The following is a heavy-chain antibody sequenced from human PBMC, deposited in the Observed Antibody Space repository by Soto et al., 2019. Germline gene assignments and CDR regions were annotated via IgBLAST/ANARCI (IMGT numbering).Heavy chain of an antibody. CDR1: GFTFSSYS. D-gene: IGHD2-15*01. V-gene: IGHV3-21*01. CDR3: ARSSIPGGQYWYFDL. Sequence: EVQLVESGGGLVKPGGSLRLSCAASGFTFSSYSMNWVRQAPGKGLEWVSSISSSSSYIYYADSVKGRFTISRDNAKNSLSLQMNSLRAEDTAVYYCARSSIPGGQYWYFDLWGRGTLVTVSS. J-gene: IGHJ2*01. CDR2: ISSSSSYI.